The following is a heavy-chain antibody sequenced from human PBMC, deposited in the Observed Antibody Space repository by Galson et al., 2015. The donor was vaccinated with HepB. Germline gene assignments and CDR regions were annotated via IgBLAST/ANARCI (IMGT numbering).Heavy chain of an antibody. J-gene: IGHJ5*02. Sequence: LSLTCAVSGGSISSGGYSWSWIRQPPGKGLEWIGYIYHSGSTYYNPSLKSRVTISVDRSKNQFSLKLSSVTAADTVVYYCARESTYSSSYMALFDPWGQGTLVTVSS. D-gene: IGHD6-13*01. CDR2: IYHSGST. V-gene: IGHV4-30-2*01. CDR1: GGSISSGGYS. CDR3: ARESTYSSSYMALFDP.